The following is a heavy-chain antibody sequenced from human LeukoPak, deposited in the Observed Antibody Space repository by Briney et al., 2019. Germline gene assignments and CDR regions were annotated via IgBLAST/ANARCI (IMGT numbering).Heavy chain of an antibody. D-gene: IGHD5-18*01. J-gene: IGHJ6*03. Sequence: GGSLRLSFPASGFTFISYAMSWVRQAPGKGLEWVSAISGGGGSTYYADSVKGRFTISRDNSKNTLYLQMNSLRADDTAVYYCTRAGYGTPVYYYYMDVWGKGTTVTVSS. CDR2: ISGGGGST. CDR1: GFTFISYA. V-gene: IGHV3-23*01. CDR3: TRAGYGTPVYYYYMDV.